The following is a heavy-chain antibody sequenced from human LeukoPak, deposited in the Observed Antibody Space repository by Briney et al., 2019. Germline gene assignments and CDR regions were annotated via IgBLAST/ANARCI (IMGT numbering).Heavy chain of an antibody. CDR1: GGSFSGYY. V-gene: IGHV4-34*01. D-gene: IGHD3-10*01. J-gene: IGHJ6*03. Sequence: SETLSLTCAVYGGSFSGYYWSWIRQPPGKGLEWIGEINHSRSTNYNPSLKSRVIISADTSKNQFSLKLSSVTAADTAVFYCARRATTSRFTLVRNNPVRFYYYYMDVWGKGTTVTISS. CDR3: ARRATTSRFTLVRNNPVRFYYYYMDV. CDR2: INHSRST.